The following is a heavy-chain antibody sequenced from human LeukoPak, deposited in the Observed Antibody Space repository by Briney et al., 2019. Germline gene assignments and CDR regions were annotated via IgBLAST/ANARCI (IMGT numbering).Heavy chain of an antibody. V-gene: IGHV3-74*01. D-gene: IGHD6-19*01. CDR1: GFTFSSYW. Sequence: GGSLRLSCAASGFTFSSYWMHWVRQAPGQGLVWVSRINRDGSFTTYADSVKGRFTISRDNAKNTLYLQMNSLRAEDTAVYYCAREGQWLASDYWGQGTLATVSS. CDR3: AREGQWLASDY. CDR2: INRDGSFT. J-gene: IGHJ4*02.